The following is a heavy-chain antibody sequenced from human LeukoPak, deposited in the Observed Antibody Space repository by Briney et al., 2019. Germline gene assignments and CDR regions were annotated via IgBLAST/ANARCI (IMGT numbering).Heavy chain of an antibody. D-gene: IGHD1-26*01. CDR1: GFAFSNAW. Sequence: GGSLRLSCAASGFAFSNAWMSWVRQAPGKGLEWVGRIKSKSDGGTTDYAAPVKGRFTISRDDSKTTLYLQMNSLKTEDTAVYYCTTDKVWYSGSYSPWGYWGQGTLVTVSS. CDR3: TTDKVWYSGSYSPWGY. J-gene: IGHJ4*02. CDR2: IKSKSDGGTT. V-gene: IGHV3-15*01.